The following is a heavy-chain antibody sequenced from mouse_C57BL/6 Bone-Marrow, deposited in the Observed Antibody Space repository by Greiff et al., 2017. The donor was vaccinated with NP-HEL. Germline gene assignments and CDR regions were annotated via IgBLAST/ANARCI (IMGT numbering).Heavy chain of an antibody. V-gene: IGHV5-17*01. CDR3: VNYDSDWYFDV. J-gene: IGHJ1*03. CDR1: GFTFSDYG. Sequence: EVHLVESGGGLVKPGGSLKLSCAASGFTFSDYGMHWVRQAPEKGLEWVAYISSGSSTIYYADTVKGRFTISRDTAKNTLFLQMTSLRSEDTAMYYCVNYDSDWYFDVWGTGTTVTVSS. D-gene: IGHD2-4*01. CDR2: ISSGSSTI.